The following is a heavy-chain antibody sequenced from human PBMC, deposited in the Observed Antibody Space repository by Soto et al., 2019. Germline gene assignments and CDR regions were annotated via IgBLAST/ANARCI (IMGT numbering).Heavy chain of an antibody. J-gene: IGHJ6*02. CDR3: GRGVGLGYYYYHMDL. D-gene: IGHD3-10*01. CDR2: INYSGSA. Sequence: QVQLQETGPGLVKPSETLSLTCTVSGDSVTSVSDYWGWIRQPPGKGLEWIGYINYSGSAVYNPSLGRRVTIPIDTSKYPFSLTLTSVTAADTAVYCCGRGVGLGYYYYHMDLWGQGTTVTVSS. V-gene: IGHV4-61*01. CDR1: GDSVTSVSDY.